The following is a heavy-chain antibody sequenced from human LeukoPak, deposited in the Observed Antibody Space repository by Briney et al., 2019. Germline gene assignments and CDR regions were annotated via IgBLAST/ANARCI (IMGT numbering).Heavy chain of an antibody. CDR3: AREGSYYDSGFAFDI. J-gene: IGHJ3*02. CDR1: GGTFSSYA. Sequence: ASVKVSCKASGGTFSSYAISWVRQAPGQGLEWMGRIIPILGIANYAQKLQGRVTITADKSTSTAYMELSSLRSEDTAVYYCAREGSYYDSGFAFDIWGQGTMVTVSS. D-gene: IGHD1-26*01. V-gene: IGHV1-69*04. CDR2: IIPILGIA.